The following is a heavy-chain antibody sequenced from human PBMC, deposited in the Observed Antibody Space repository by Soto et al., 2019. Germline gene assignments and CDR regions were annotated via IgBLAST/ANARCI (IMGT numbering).Heavy chain of an antibody. CDR2: ISYDGSNK. V-gene: IGHV3-30*18. D-gene: IGHD5-12*01. CDR1: AFSFSSHG. J-gene: IGHJ4*02. CDR3: AKDWGDGYKPRVGRLDY. Sequence: QVQLVESGGGVVQPGRSLRLSCAASAFSFSSHGMHWVRQAPGKGLEWVAVISYDGSNKYYADSVKGRFTISRDNSKNTLYLQMNSLRADDTAVYYCAKDWGDGYKPRVGRLDYWGQGTLVTVSS.